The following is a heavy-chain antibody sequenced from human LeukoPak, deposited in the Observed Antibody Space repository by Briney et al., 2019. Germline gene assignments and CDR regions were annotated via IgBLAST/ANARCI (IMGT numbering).Heavy chain of an antibody. CDR1: GYTFTAYY. Sequence: RASVKVSCKASGYTFTAYYVHWVRQAPGQGLEWMGWINPNSGGTNYAQKFQGRVAMTRDTSISTDYIELSSLISDDTAVYYCARGDHYDALTGFQTPSHLSDYWGQGTLVTVSS. D-gene: IGHD3-9*01. CDR3: ARGDHYDALTGFQTPSHLSDY. J-gene: IGHJ4*02. V-gene: IGHV1-2*02. CDR2: INPNSGGT.